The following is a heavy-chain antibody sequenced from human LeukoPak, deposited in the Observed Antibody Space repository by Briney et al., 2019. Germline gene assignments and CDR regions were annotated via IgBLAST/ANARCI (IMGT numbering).Heavy chain of an antibody. CDR1: GFSFSSYG. D-gene: IGHD3-10*01. Sequence: GGSLRLSCAASGFSFSSYGMNWVRQAPGKGLEWVSYISSSSSTIYYADSMKGRFTISRNNAEHSLYLQMTSLTEEATVVYYCTRDDYGSGDWGPDYWGQGTLVTVSS. V-gene: IGHV3-48*02. CDR2: ISSSSSTI. J-gene: IGHJ4*02. CDR3: TRDDYGSGDWGPDY.